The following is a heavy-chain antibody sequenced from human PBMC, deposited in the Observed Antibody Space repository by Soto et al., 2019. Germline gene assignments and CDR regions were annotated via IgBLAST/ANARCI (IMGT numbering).Heavy chain of an antibody. J-gene: IGHJ1*01. V-gene: IGHV4-30-2*01. Sequence: QQQLQESGSGLVKPSETLSLTCAVSGGSISSGGYSWNWIRQPPGKGLEWIGYIYQSGSTYYNPSLKSRVTISVDRSKNQFFLRLTSVPAADTAVYYCARGPYEYLQHWGQGALVTVSS. CDR1: GGSISSGGYS. D-gene: IGHD5-12*01. CDR2: IYQSGST. CDR3: ARGPYEYLQH.